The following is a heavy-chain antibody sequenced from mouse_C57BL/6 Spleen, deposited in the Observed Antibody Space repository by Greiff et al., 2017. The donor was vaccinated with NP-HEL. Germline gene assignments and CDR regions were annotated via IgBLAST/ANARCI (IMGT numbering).Heavy chain of an antibody. CDR3: ARPDGYYRYFDV. J-gene: IGHJ1*03. CDR2: IDPSDSYT. CDR1: GYTFTSYW. D-gene: IGHD2-3*01. V-gene: IGHV1-69*01. Sequence: QVQLQQPGAELVMPGASVKLSCKASGYTFTSYWMHWVKQRPGQGLEWIGEIDPSDSYTNYNQKVKGKSTLTVDKSSSTAYMQLSSLTSEDSAVYYCARPDGYYRYFDVWGTGTTVTVSS.